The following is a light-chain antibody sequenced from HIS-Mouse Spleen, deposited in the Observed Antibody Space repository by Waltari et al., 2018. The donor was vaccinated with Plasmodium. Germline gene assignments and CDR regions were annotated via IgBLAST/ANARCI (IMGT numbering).Light chain of an antibody. CDR3: QQRSNWYT. CDR1: QSVSSY. Sequence: IVLTQSPATLSLSPGERATLSCRASQSVSSYLAWYQHKPGQAPRLRIDDASNRASGIPARFSGSGSGTDFTLTISSLEPEDCAVYYCQQRSNWYTFGQGTKLEIK. J-gene: IGKJ2*01. CDR2: DAS. V-gene: IGKV3-11*01.